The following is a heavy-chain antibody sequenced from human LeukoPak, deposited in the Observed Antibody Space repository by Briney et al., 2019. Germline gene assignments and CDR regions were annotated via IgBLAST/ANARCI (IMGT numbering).Heavy chain of an antibody. CDR2: IIPILGIA. Sequence: SVKVSCKASGGTFSSYAISWVRQAPGQGLEWMGRIIPILGIANYAQKFQGRVTITADKSTSTAYMELSSLRSEDTAVYYCARSSSGPTPYNWFDPWGQGTLVTVSS. CDR1: GGTFSSYA. D-gene: IGHD3-22*01. CDR3: ARSSSGPTPYNWFDP. V-gene: IGHV1-69*04. J-gene: IGHJ5*02.